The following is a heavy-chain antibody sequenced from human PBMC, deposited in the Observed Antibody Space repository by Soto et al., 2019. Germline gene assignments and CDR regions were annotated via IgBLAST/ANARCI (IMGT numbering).Heavy chain of an antibody. CDR2: IATYNSNK. CDR1: GDTFTNFG. V-gene: IGHV1-18*01. CDR3: ARVLRGVVNWFDP. D-gene: IGHD3-10*01. J-gene: IGHJ5*02. Sequence: ASVKVSCKTSGDTFTNFGLSWVRQAPGQGLEWMGWIATYNSNKNYAQKFQGRLTLTIDTSTSTGYMELKSLEYDDTAVYYCARVLRGVVNWFDPWGQGTLVTVSS.